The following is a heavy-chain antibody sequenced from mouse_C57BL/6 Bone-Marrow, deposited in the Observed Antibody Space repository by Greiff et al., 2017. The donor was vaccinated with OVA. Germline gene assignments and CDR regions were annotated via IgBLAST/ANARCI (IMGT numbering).Heavy chain of an antibody. J-gene: IGHJ1*03. Sequence: VQLKQSGAELVRPGASVKLSCTASGFNIKDDYMHWVKQRPEQGLEWIGWIDPENGDTEYASKFQGKATITADTSSNTAYLQLSSLTSEDTAVYYCTSYYYGSSYLWYFDVWGTGTTVTVSS. CDR1: GFNIKDDY. CDR3: TSYYYGSSYLWYFDV. D-gene: IGHD1-1*01. V-gene: IGHV14-4*01. CDR2: IDPENGDT.